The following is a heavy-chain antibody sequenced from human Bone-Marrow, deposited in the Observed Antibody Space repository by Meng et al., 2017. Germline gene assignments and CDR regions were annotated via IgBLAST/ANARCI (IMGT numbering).Heavy chain of an antibody. CDR1: GATFSSYS. CDR2: IIPIFGTA. Sequence: VQFGGEGKTPGSSVMVSYKSSGATFSSYSISWVRQAPGQGLEWMGGIIPIFGTANYAQKFQGRVTITADESTSTDYMELSSLRSEDTAVYYCARESRDIAVAGVYWGQGTLVTVSS. CDR3: ARESRDIAVAGVY. J-gene: IGHJ4*02. D-gene: IGHD6-19*01. V-gene: IGHV1-69*01.